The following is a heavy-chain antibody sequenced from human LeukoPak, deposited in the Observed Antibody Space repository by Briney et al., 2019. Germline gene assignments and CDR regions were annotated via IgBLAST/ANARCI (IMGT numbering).Heavy chain of an antibody. D-gene: IGHD3-16*01. J-gene: IGHJ4*02. CDR1: GYTFTSYA. CDR3: ASSKGYVDPTEYFTY. CDR2: INAGNGNT. V-gene: IGHV1-3*01. Sequence: ASVKVSCKASGYTFTSYAMHWVRQAPGQRLEWMGWINAGNGNTKYSQKFQGRVTITRDTSASTAYMELSSLRSEDTAVYYCASSKGYVDPTEYFTYWGKGTLFTVSP.